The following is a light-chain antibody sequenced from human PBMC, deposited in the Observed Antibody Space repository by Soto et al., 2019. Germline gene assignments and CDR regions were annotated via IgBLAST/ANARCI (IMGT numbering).Light chain of an antibody. J-gene: IGKJ1*01. V-gene: IGKV3-15*01. CDR1: QSVGNN. CDR3: QHYNYWLPKT. CDR2: GAY. Sequence: VMKLSPATLSVSPGERTTLSCRASQSVGNNLAWYQQKPGQAPRLLIYGAYTRATGIPARFSGSGSGTDFTLTISSLQSEDFAVYYCQHYNYWLPKTFGQR.